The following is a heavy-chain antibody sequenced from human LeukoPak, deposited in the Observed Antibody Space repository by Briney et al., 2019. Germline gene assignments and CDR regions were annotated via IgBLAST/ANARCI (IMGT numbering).Heavy chain of an antibody. CDR3: ARGPNSYYSGSYNVLDY. J-gene: IGHJ4*02. V-gene: IGHV4-34*01. Sequence: SETLSLTCTVSGGSISSYYWSWIRQPPGKGLEWIGEINHSGSTNYNPSLKSRVTISVDTSKNQFSLKLSSVTAADTAVYYCARGPNSYYSGSYNVLDYWGQGTLVTVSS. D-gene: IGHD1-26*01. CDR2: INHSGST. CDR1: GGSISSYY.